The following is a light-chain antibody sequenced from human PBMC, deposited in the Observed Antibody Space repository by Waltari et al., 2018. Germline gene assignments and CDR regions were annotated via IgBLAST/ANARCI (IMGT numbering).Light chain of an antibody. CDR3: AAWDDSLSGPV. CDR1: SSNIGSNY. CDR2: RNN. J-gene: IGLJ2*01. Sequence: QSVLTQPPSASGTPGQRVTISCSGRSSNIGSNYVYWYQQLPGTAPKLLIYRNNQRPSGVPSRFSGSKSGTSASLAISGLRSEDEADYYCAAWDDSLSGPVFGGGTKLTVL. V-gene: IGLV1-47*01.